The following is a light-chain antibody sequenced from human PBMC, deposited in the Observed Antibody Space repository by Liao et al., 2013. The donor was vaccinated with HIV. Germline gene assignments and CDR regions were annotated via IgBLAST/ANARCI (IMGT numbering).Light chain of an antibody. CDR3: QAWDSGTAV. V-gene: IGLV3-21*01. J-gene: IGLJ3*02. CDR1: DIGSES. CDR2: YGS. Sequence: SYVLTQPPSVSVAPGRAATVTCGGDDIGSESVHWYQQKPGQAPVLVIYYGSDRPSGIPERFSGSNSGNTATLTISGTQAMDEADYYCQAWDSGTAVFGGGTKLTVL.